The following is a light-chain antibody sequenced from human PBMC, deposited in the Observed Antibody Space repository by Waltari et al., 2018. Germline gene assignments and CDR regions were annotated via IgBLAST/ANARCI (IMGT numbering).Light chain of an antibody. CDR3: SSYAGSNMVV. Sequence: QSALTQPPSASGSPGQSVTISCTGTSSDVGGYSYVSLYQQYPGRAPKLIIYEVTKRPSGVPDRFSGSKSGNTASLTVPGLQAEDEADYYCSSYAGSNMVVFGGGTKLTVL. CDR1: SSDVGGYSY. V-gene: IGLV2-8*01. CDR2: EVT. J-gene: IGLJ3*02.